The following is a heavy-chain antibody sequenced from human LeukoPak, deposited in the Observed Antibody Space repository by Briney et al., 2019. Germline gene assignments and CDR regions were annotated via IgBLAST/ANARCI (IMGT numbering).Heavy chain of an antibody. CDR3: AKDTIDY. CDR1: GFTFSSYG. V-gene: IGHV3-30*18. J-gene: IGHJ4*02. Sequence: PGRSLRLSCAAPGFTFSSYGMHWVRQAPGKGLEWVAVISYDGSNKYYADSVKGRFTISRDNSKNTLYLQMNSLRAEDTAVYYCAKDTIDYWGQGTLVTVSS. CDR2: ISYDGSNK.